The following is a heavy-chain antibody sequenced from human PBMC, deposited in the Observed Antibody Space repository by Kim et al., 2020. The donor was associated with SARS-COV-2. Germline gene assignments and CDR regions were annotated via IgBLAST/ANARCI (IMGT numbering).Heavy chain of an antibody. D-gene: IGHD3-22*01. J-gene: IGHJ3*02. V-gene: IGHV4-39*01. Sequence: SETLSLTCSVSGGSISMNYYYWGWIRQPPGKGLEWIGSIYYTGNTIYSPSLESRVTISVDTSRKQFSLRMTSVTATDTAIYYCARPLTYYYNTGGHAFDIWGQGTMVSVSS. CDR3: ARPLTYYYNTGGHAFDI. CDR2: IYYTGNT. CDR1: GGSISMNYYY.